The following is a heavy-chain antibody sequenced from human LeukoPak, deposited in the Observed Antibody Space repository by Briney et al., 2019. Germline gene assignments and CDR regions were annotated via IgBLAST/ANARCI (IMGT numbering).Heavy chain of an antibody. J-gene: IGHJ5*02. CDR3: ARGRRVQGVMKKNWFDP. V-gene: IGHV4-34*01. D-gene: IGHD3-10*01. Sequence: SETLSLTCAVYGGSFSGYYWNWIRQPPGKGLEWIGEINHSGSTNYNPSLKSRVTISVDTSKNQFSLKVSPVTAADTAVYYCARGRRVQGVMKKNWFDPWGQGTLVTVSS. CDR1: GGSFSGYY. CDR2: INHSGST.